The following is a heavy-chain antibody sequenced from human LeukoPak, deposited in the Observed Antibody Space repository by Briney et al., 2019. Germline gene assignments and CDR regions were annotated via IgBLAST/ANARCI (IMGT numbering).Heavy chain of an antibody. D-gene: IGHD6-13*01. CDR1: GFTFSSHA. Sequence: PGGSLRLSCAASGFTFSSHAMSWVRQAPGKGLEWVSGISGSGGSTYYADSVKGRFTISRDNSKNTLYLQMDSLRAEDTAVYYCAKDRVDSSSWYGGLDYWGQGTLVTVSS. J-gene: IGHJ4*02. V-gene: IGHV3-23*01. CDR2: ISGSGGST. CDR3: AKDRVDSSSWYGGLDY.